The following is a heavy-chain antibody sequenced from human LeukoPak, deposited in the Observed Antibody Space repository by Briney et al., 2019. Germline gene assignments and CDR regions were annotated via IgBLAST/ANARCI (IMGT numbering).Heavy chain of an antibody. J-gene: IGHJ4*02. D-gene: IGHD3-16*02. CDR2: IRSNTDGGAT. V-gene: IGHV3-15*01. Sequence: GGSLRLSCPACGFTFSDAWKSWVRQAPGKGLEWVGRIRSNTDGGATAYAAAVQDRFTISRDDSKSTLFLQMNSLKIEDTAVYYCSTGGDVIQVAQQVPFVYWGQSVMVAVSS. CDR1: GFTFSDAW. CDR3: STGGDVIQVAQQVPFVY.